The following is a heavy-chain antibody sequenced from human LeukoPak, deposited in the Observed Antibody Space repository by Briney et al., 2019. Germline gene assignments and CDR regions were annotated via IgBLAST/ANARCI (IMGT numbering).Heavy chain of an antibody. Sequence: PGGSLRLSCAASGFTFSTYAVDWVRQAPGKGLEWVSAITGSGGATYYADSVKGRFTISRDNAKNSLYLQMNSLRAEDTAVYYCARDRDFWSGYYYYYYGMDVWGQGTTVTVSS. J-gene: IGHJ6*02. CDR2: ITGSGGAT. V-gene: IGHV3-21*01. CDR3: ARDRDFWSGYYYYYYGMDV. D-gene: IGHD3-3*01. CDR1: GFTFSTYA.